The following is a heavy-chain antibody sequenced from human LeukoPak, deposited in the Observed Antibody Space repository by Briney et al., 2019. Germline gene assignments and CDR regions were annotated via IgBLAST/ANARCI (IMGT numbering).Heavy chain of an antibody. D-gene: IGHD3-10*02. J-gene: IGHJ6*04. CDR3: AELGITMIGGV. CDR2: ISSSGSTI. Sequence: PGGSLRLSCAASGFTLNDAWMSWVRQAPGKGLEWVSYISSSGSTIYYADSVKGRFTISRDNAKNSLYLQMNSLRAEDTAVYYCAELGITMIGGVWGKGTTVTISS. V-gene: IGHV3-11*04. CDR1: GFTLNDAW.